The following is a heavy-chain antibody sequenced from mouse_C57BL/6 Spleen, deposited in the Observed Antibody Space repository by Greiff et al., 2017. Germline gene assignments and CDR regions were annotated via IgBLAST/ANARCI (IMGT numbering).Heavy chain of an antibody. D-gene: IGHD1-1*01. CDR2: IYPGSGST. CDR3: AREGFYGSSPYWYFDV. Sequence: VQLQQSGAELVKPGASVKMSCKASGYTFTSYWITWVKQRPGQGLEWIGDIYPGSGSTNYNEKFKSKATLTVDTSSSTAYMQLSSLTSEDSAVYYCAREGFYGSSPYWYFDVWGTGTTVTVSS. V-gene: IGHV1-55*01. J-gene: IGHJ1*03. CDR1: GYTFTSYW.